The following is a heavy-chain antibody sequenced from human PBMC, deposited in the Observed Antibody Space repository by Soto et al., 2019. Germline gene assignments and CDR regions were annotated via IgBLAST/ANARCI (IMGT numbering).Heavy chain of an antibody. CDR1: GASIISSSYY. J-gene: IGHJ5*02. V-gene: IGHV4-39*02. CDR3: ARERLAVAGKGGWFDP. CDR2: INYSGST. D-gene: IGHD6-19*01. Sequence: PSETLSLTCTVSGASIISSSYYWGWIRQPPGEGLEWIGSINYSGSTYYNPSLKSRVTISADTSKNQFSLKLRSVTAADTAVYYCARERLAVAGKGGWFDPWGQETLVTVSS.